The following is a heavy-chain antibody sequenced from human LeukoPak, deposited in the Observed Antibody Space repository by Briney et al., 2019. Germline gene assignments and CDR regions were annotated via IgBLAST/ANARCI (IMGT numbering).Heavy chain of an antibody. V-gene: IGHV5-10-1*01. CDR1: GYSFSTYW. J-gene: IGHJ4*02. CDR3: TIATTGTAYDY. CDR2: IHPSDSAT. Sequence: GESLKISCQASGYSFSTYWITWMRQMPGKGLEWMGRIHPSDSATNYSPSFQGHVTFSIDKSINTAYLQWSSLKASDTAIYYCTIATTGTAYDYWGQGTLVTVSS. D-gene: IGHD3-9*01.